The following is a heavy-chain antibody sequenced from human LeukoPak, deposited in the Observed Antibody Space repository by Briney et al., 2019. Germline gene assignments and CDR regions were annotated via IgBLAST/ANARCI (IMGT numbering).Heavy chain of an antibody. CDR3: AKRDDYYDGSGYLFQH. V-gene: IGHV1-2*02. CDR1: GYTFTGYY. D-gene: IGHD3-22*01. Sequence: ASVKVSCKASGYTFTGYYMHWVRQAPGQGLEWMGWINPNSGGTNYAQKFQGRVTMTRDTSISTAYMELSRLRSDDTAVYYCAKRDDYYDGSGYLFQHWGQGTLVTVSS. CDR2: INPNSGGT. J-gene: IGHJ1*01.